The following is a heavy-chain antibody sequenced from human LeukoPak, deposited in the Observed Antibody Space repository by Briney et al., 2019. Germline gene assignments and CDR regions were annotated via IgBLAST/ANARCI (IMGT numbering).Heavy chain of an antibody. D-gene: IGHD1-26*01. CDR2: IFPGDSGA. V-gene: IGHV5-51*01. Sequence: GESLKISCKGSGYSFANYWIGWVRQMPGKGLEWMGIIFPGDSGASYSPSFQGQVTISADKSITTPYLQWSSLKASDPAIYYCARSLVGATYFDYWGQGTLVTVSS. J-gene: IGHJ4*02. CDR1: GYSFANYW. CDR3: ARSLVGATYFDY.